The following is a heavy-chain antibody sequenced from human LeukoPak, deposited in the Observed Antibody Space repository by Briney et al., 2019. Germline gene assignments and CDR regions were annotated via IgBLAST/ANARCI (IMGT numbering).Heavy chain of an antibody. Sequence: SQTLSLTCAISGDSVSSNSAAWNWIRQSPARGPEWLGRTYYRSKWYNDYAVSVKSRITINPDTSKNQFSLQLNSVTPEDTAVYYCARTQMTTVTPEWFDPWGQGTLVTVSS. CDR2: TYYRSKWYN. CDR1: GDSVSSNSAA. J-gene: IGHJ5*02. V-gene: IGHV6-1*01. D-gene: IGHD4-17*01. CDR3: ARTQMTTVTPEWFDP.